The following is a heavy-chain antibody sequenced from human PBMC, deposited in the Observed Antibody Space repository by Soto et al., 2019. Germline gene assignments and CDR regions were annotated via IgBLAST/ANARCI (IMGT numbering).Heavy chain of an antibody. D-gene: IGHD3-3*01. CDR3: ARSWSGSTSGRVDV. Sequence: SLKISCVASGFTFDDHVMHWVRQVPGKGLEWVGHITWDGYSIGYGGSVRGRFTISRDNAKDTLYLQMNSLRPEDTALYYCARSWSGSTSGRVDVWGQGTTVTVSS. J-gene: IGHJ6*02. CDR2: ITWDGYSI. V-gene: IGHV3-9*01. CDR1: GFTFDDHV.